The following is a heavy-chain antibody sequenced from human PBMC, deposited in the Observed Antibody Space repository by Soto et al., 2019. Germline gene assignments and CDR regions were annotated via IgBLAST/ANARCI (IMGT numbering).Heavy chain of an antibody. CDR2: ISGSGGST. CDR3: ASRIVLLQDYFDY. CDR1: GFTFSSYA. Sequence: EVQLLESGGGLVQPGGSLRLSCAASGFTFSSYAMSWVRQAPGKGLEWVSAISGSGGSTYYADSVKGRFTISRDNSKNTRYLQMNSLTAADTAVYYCASRIVLLQDYFDYWGQGTLVTVSS. J-gene: IGHJ4*02. V-gene: IGHV3-23*01. D-gene: IGHD3-10*01.